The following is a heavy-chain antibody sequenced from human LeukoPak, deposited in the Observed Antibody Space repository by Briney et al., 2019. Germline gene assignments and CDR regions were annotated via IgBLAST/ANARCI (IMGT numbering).Heavy chain of an antibody. CDR1: EFTDSTNH. J-gene: IGHJ4*02. D-gene: IGHD3-10*01. CDR3: TRDRDSMVRGNYFDS. CDR2: LYSGGTT. V-gene: IGHV3-66*01. Sequence: GGSLRLSCAASEFTDSTNHMSWVRQAPGRGLEWVSVLYSGGTTSYADSVKGRFTISSDNSKNTVYLQMNSLRVEDTAVYYCTRDRDSMVRGNYFDSWGQGTLVTVSS.